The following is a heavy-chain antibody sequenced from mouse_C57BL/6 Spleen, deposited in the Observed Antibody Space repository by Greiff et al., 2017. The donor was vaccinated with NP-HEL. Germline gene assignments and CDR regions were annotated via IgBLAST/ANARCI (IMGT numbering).Heavy chain of an antibody. V-gene: IGHV1-69*01. CDR1: GYTFTSYW. CDR2: IDPSDSYT. D-gene: IGHD1-1*01. CDR3: ASRASYYYGRGGDFDY. Sequence: QVQLQQPGAELVMPGASVKLSCKASGYTFTSYWMHWVKQRPGQGLEWIGEIDPSDSYTNYNQKFKGKSTLTADKSSSTAYMQLRSLTSEDSAVDYCASRASYYYGRGGDFDYWGQGTTLTVSS. J-gene: IGHJ2*01.